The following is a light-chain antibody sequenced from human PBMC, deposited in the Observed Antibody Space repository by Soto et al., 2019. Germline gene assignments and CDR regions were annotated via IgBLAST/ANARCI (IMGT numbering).Light chain of an antibody. CDR2: ELS. Sequence: QSALTQPASVSGSPGQSITISCTGTSSDVGGYNHVSWYQQYPGKAPKLIIYELSNRPSGISNRFSGSKSGNTASLTISGLQTEDESDYYCSSYTSSSTLLDVFGTGTKHTVL. J-gene: IGLJ1*01. CDR1: SSDVGGYNH. V-gene: IGLV2-14*01. CDR3: SSYTSSSTLLDV.